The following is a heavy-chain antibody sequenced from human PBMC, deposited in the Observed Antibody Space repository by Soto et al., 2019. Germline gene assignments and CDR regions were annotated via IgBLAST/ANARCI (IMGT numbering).Heavy chain of an antibody. CDR2: INHSGST. J-gene: IGHJ6*02. V-gene: IGHV4-34*01. D-gene: IGHD1-20*01. CDR1: GGSFSGYY. CDR3: ARVGFNWNDDYYGMDV. Sequence: SETLSHTCAAYGGSFSGYYWSWVRQPPGQGLEWIGEINHSGSTNDNPSLKSRVTISVDTSKNQFSLKLSSVTAADTAVYYCARVGFNWNDDYYGMDVWGQGTTVTVSS.